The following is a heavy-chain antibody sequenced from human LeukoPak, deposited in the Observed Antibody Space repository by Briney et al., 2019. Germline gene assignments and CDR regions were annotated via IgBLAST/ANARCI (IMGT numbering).Heavy chain of an antibody. CDR3: ATWPLWFGELSSAFDI. CDR2: FDPEDGET. Sequence: ASVKVSCKVSGYTLTELSMHWVRHAPGKGLEWMGGFDPEDGETIYAQKFQGRVTMTEDTSTDTAYMELSSLRSEDTAVYYCATWPLWFGELSSAFDIWGQGTMVTVSS. V-gene: IGHV1-24*01. CDR1: GYTLTELS. J-gene: IGHJ3*02. D-gene: IGHD3-10*01.